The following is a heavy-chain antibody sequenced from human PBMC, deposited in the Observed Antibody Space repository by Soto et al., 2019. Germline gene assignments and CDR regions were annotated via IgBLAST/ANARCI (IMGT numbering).Heavy chain of an antibody. CDR3: TRGTYSVYTGAFDI. CDR2: TFYRSKWYN. CDR1: GSSVSSNSSC. Sequence: QHLSLXCAISGSSVSSNSSCRNWFRQSPSRDLEWLGRTFYRSKWYNDYAVSVKSRITINPDISKNQFSLQLNSVTPEDTALYYCTRGTYSVYTGAFDIWGQGTRVTVSS. D-gene: IGHD5-12*01. V-gene: IGHV6-1*01. J-gene: IGHJ3*02.